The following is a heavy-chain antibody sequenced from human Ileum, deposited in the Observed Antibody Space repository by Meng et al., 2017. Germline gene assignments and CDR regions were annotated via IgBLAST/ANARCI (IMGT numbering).Heavy chain of an antibody. D-gene: IGHD3-10*01. CDR1: GGSVSSASYY. CDR2: IHYSGSR. V-gene: IGHV4-61*01. Sequence: QGPLQESGPGLGRPSETLSLTCNVSGGSVSSASYYWSWIRQPPGKGLEWIGLIHYSGSRNYNPSLKSRVTMSVDTSKNQVSLRLTSVTAADTAVYYCARFYGSGTFEVHDYWGQGTLVTVSS. J-gene: IGHJ4*02. CDR3: ARFYGSGTFEVHDY.